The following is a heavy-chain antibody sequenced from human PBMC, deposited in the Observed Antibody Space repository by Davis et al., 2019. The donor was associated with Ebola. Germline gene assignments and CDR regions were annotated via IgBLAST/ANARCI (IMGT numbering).Heavy chain of an antibody. J-gene: IGHJ4*02. V-gene: IGHV3-74*01. D-gene: IGHD3-16*01. CDR3: VRELYDYVWLAYFDC. Sequence: PGGSLRLSCAASGFTFSSYWMHWVRQAPGKGLVWVSRISSDGSSTSYADSVKGRFTISRDNAKNTLYLQMNSLRAEDTAIYYCVRELYDYVWLAYFDCWGQGTLVTVSS. CDR2: ISSDGSST. CDR1: GFTFSSYW.